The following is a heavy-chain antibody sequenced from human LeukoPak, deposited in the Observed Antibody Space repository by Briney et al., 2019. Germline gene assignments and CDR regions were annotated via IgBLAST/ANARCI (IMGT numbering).Heavy chain of an antibody. D-gene: IGHD3-10*01. V-gene: IGHV4-39*01. CDR1: GGSISISNYY. CDR2: IYYSGST. J-gene: IGHJ2*01. CDR3: ARVREPTSYWYFDL. Sequence: SETLSLTCAVSGGSISISNYYWVWIRQPPGKGLEWIGNIYYSGSTYYNPSLKSRVTISVDTSKNQFSLKLSSVTAADTAVYYCARVREPTSYWYFDLWGRGTLVTVSS.